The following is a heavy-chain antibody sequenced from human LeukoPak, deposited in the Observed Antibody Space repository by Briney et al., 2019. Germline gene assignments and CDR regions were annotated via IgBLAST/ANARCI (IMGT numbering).Heavy chain of an antibody. CDR2: IGGDGEKT. CDR1: GFTFSSYA. Sequence: GGSLRLSCAASGFTFSSYAMSWVRQGPGKGLEWVSTIGGDGEKTYYADSVKGRFTVSRDNPKNTLYLQMNSLRVEDTAVYSCARTVAGDYWGQGTLVTVSS. J-gene: IGHJ4*02. CDR3: ARTVAGDY. D-gene: IGHD6-19*01. V-gene: IGHV3-23*01.